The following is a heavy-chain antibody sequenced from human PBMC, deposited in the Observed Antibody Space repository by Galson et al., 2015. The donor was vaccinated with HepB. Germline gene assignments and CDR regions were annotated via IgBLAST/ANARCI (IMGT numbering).Heavy chain of an antibody. CDR3: ARAAGDSSTYAKDY. Sequence: TLSLTCTVSGASISSSLYYWVWVRQPPKKGLEWIGSIYYTGNTYYKSSLKSRVTISADMSKNQFSLKVNSVTAADTAVYYCARAAGDSSTYAKDYWGQGALVTVSS. CDR2: IYYTGNT. D-gene: IGHD5-18*01. V-gene: IGHV4-39*07. J-gene: IGHJ4*02. CDR1: GASISSSLYY.